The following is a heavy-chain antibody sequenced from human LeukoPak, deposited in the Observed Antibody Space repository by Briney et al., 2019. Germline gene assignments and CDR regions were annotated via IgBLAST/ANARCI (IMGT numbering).Heavy chain of an antibody. V-gene: IGHV3-48*04. CDR2: FSSTSSAI. CDR3: ARVIGSYGDSAY. CDR1: GFTFSGYS. J-gene: IGHJ4*02. D-gene: IGHD3-16*01. Sequence: PGGSLRLSCAASGFTFSGYSMNWVRQAPGKGLEWLSYFSSTSSAIYYADSLKGRFTISRDNAKNSLYLQMDSLRAEDTAVYYCARVIGSYGDSAYWGQGTLVTVS.